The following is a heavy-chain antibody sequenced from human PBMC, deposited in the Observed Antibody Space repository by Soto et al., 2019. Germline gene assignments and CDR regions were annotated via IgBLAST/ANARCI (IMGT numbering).Heavy chain of an antibody. D-gene: IGHD1-1*01. CDR1: GYTLTELS. J-gene: IGHJ6*03. CDR3: ATETKGATGTYYMDV. CDR2: FDPEDSET. Sequence: ASVKVSCKVSGYTLTELSMHWVRQAPGKGLEWMGGFDPEDSETIYAQKFQGRVTMTEDTSTDTAYMELSSLRSEDTAVYYCATETKGATGTYYMDVWGKGTTVTVSS. V-gene: IGHV1-24*01.